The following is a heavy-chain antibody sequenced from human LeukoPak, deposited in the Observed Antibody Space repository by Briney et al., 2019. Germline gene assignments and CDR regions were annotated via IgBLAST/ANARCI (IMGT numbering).Heavy chain of an antibody. D-gene: IGHD3-22*01. J-gene: IGHJ4*02. Sequence: ASVKVSCKASGYTFTSYYMHWVRQAPGQGLEWMGIINPSGGSTSYAQKFQGRVTMTRDTSASTVYMELSSLRSEDTAVYYCARDWFSDSSGYYPSPGFDYWGQGTLVTVSS. CDR1: GYTFTSYY. V-gene: IGHV1-46*01. CDR2: INPSGGST. CDR3: ARDWFSDSSGYYPSPGFDY.